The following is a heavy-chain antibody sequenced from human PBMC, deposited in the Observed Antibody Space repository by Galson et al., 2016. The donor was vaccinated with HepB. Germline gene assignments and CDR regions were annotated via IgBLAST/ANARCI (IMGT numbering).Heavy chain of an antibody. Sequence: LRLSCAASGFRLSNYGMHWVRQAPGKGLEWVAAMSYDGLNKYYADSVKGRFTISRDNSKNTLDLEMNSLRPEDTAMYYCAKDVRYCSYTSRQVCQFEYWGQGTLVTVSS. CDR1: GFRLSNYG. CDR2: MSYDGLNK. D-gene: IGHD2-2*01. J-gene: IGHJ4*02. V-gene: IGHV3-30*18. CDR3: AKDVRYCSYTSRQVCQFEY.